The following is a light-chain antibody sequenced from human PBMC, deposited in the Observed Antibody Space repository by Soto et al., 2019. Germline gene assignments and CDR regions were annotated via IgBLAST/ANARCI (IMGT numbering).Light chain of an antibody. CDR3: QKYNSAPLT. J-gene: IGKJ4*01. Sequence: DLQMTQSPSSLSAFVGDRVTITCRASQGIAPYLAWFQQKPGKVPKLLIYATSTLQSGVPSRFSGSGSGTDFTLTINSLQPEDVGTYYCQKYNSAPLTFGGGTKVEIK. V-gene: IGKV1-27*01. CDR2: ATS. CDR1: QGIAPY.